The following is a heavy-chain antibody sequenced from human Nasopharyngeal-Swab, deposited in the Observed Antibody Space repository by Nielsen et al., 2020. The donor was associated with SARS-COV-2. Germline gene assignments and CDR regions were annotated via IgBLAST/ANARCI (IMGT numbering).Heavy chain of an antibody. D-gene: IGHD2-2*01. CDR1: GYTFTSYD. CDR2: INTNTGNP. Sequence: ASVKVSCKASGYTFTSYDINWVRQATGQGLEWMGWINTNTGNPTYAQGFTGRFVFSLDTSVSTAYLQISSLKAEDTAVYYCARDLSPQYCSSTSCYAGYYYYYYLDVWGKGTTVTVSS. J-gene: IGHJ6*03. V-gene: IGHV7-4-1*02. CDR3: ARDLSPQYCSSTSCYAGYYYYYYLDV.